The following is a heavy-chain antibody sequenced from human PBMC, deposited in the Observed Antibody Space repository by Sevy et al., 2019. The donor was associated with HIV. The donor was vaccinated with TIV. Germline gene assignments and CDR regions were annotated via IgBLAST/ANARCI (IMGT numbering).Heavy chain of an antibody. V-gene: IGHV3-30*18. CDR3: AKEREGQQLTTELDY. J-gene: IGHJ4*02. CDR1: GFTFSSYG. Sequence: GGSLRLSCAASGFTFSSYGMHWVRQAPGKGLEWVAVISYDGSNKYYADSVKGRFTISRDNAKNTLYLQMNSLRAEDTAVYYCAKEREGQQLTTELDYWGQGTLVTVSS. CDR2: ISYDGSNK. D-gene: IGHD6-13*01.